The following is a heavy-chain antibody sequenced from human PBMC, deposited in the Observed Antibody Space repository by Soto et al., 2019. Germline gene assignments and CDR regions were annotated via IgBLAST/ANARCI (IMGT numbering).Heavy chain of an antibody. Sequence: GGSLRLSCAASGFTFSTYAMIWVRQAPEKGLDWVSTISGSGDYAYYADSVKGRFTFSRDNYMSTLSLQMDSLRVEDTAVYYCAKAHTYGYGPDHWGQGTLVTVSS. CDR1: GFTFSTYA. D-gene: IGHD5-18*01. V-gene: IGHV3-23*01. CDR3: AKAHTYGYGPDH. J-gene: IGHJ4*02. CDR2: ISGSGDYA.